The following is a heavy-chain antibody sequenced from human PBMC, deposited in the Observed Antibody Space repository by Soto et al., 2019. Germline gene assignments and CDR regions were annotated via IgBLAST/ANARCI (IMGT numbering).Heavy chain of an antibody. CDR1: GGAINDHY. Sequence: NPSETLSLTCTLSGGAINDHYWSFTRQPPGKGLEWIGYIYYNGNTNSNPSLESRVTISVDRSRNQFSLRLTSLTAADTAVYYCARVRTGYFDYWGRGALVTVSS. V-gene: IGHV4-59*11. J-gene: IGHJ4*02. CDR2: IYYNGNT. CDR3: ARVRTGYFDY. D-gene: IGHD3-9*01.